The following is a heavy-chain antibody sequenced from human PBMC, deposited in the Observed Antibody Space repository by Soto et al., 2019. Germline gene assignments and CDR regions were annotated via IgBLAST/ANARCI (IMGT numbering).Heavy chain of an antibody. CDR2: IRSKANSYAT. Sequence: GSLRLSCAASGFTFSGSAMHWVRQSSGKGLEWVGRIRSKANSYATAYAASVKGRFTISRDDSKSTAYLQMNSLKTEDAAVYYRTRHVSSGWFDPWGQGTLVTVSS. CDR3: TRHVSSGWFDP. D-gene: IGHD6-6*01. J-gene: IGHJ5*02. CDR1: GFTFSGSA. V-gene: IGHV3-73*01.